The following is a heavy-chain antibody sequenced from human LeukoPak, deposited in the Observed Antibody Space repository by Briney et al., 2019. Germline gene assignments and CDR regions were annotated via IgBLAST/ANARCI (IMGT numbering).Heavy chain of an antibody. J-gene: IGHJ4*02. V-gene: IGHV3-15*01. CDR2: IKSQTDGGTT. Sequence: GGSLRLSCATSGFTFSNAWMSWVRQAPGKGLEWVGRIKSQTDGGTTDYAAPVKGRFTISRGDSKNTLYLEINSLKTDDTAVYYCTTNYRNNWNGIFDYWGQGTLVTVSS. CDR1: GFTFSNAW. CDR3: TTNYRNNWNGIFDY. D-gene: IGHD1-1*01.